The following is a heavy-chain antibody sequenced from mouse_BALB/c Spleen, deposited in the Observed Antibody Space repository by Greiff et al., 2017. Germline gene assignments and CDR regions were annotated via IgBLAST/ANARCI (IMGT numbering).Heavy chain of an antibody. CDR1: GFSLTSYG. V-gene: IGHV2-9*02. J-gene: IGHJ4*01. D-gene: IGHD2-4*01. CDR2: IWAGGST. CDR3: ARAPIYYDYDVRDAMDY. Sequence: QVQLKESGPGLVAPSQSLSITCTVSGFSLTSYGVHWVRQPPGKGLEWLGVIWAGGSTNYNSALMSRLSISKDNSKSQVFLKMNSLQTDDTAMYYCARAPIYYDYDVRDAMDYWGQGTSVTVSS.